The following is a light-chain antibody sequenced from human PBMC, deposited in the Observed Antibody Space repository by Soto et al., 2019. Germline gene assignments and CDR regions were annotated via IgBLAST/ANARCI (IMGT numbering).Light chain of an antibody. CDR1: QSVSSNY. CDR3: QQYANSPRT. V-gene: IGKV3-20*01. Sequence: EIVLTQSPGTLSLSPGEGATLSCRASQSVSSNYLAWHQQKPGQAPRLLIYGASTRATGIPDRFSGSGSGTDFTLTISRLEPEDFAVYYCQQYANSPRTFGQGTKVEIK. CDR2: GAS. J-gene: IGKJ1*01.